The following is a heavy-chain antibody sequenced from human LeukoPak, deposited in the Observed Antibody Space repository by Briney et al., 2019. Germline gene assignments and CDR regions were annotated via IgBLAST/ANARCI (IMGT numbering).Heavy chain of an antibody. CDR3: ASSGITGTMPPLYYFDY. Sequence: ASVKVSCKASGGTFSSYAISWVRQAPGQGLEWMGGIIPIFGTANYAQKFQGRVTITADESTSTAYMELSSLRSEDTAVYYCASSGITGTMPPLYYFDYGGQGTLVTVSS. J-gene: IGHJ4*02. CDR1: GGTFSSYA. CDR2: IIPIFGTA. D-gene: IGHD1-7*01. V-gene: IGHV1-69*13.